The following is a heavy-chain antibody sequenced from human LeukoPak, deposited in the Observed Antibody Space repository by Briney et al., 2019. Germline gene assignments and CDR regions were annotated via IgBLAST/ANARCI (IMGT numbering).Heavy chain of an antibody. V-gene: IGHV4-59*01. J-gene: IGHJ4*02. CDR1: GGSISNYY. CDR3: ARSVGLYDNSNYYSGDFAY. D-gene: IGHD3-22*01. CDR2: IYYSGST. Sequence: SETLSLTCTGSGGSISNYYWNWIRQPPGKGLEWIGYIYYSGSTNYNPSLKSRVTFSLDTSKKQFSLKLSSVTAADTAVYSCARSVGLYDNSNYYSGDFAYWGQGTLVTVPS.